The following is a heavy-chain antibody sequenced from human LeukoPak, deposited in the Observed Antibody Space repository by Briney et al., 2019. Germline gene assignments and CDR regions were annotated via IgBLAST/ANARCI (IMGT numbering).Heavy chain of an antibody. Sequence: ASVKVSCKASGYTFTGYYMHWVRQAPGQGLEWMGWINPNSGGTNYAQKFQGRVTMTRGTSISTAYMELSRLRSDDTAVYYCARDDIDDILTGFWFDPWGQGTLVTVSS. V-gene: IGHV1-2*02. CDR3: ARDDIDDILTGFWFDP. CDR1: GYTFTGYY. D-gene: IGHD3-9*01. CDR2: INPNSGGT. J-gene: IGHJ5*02.